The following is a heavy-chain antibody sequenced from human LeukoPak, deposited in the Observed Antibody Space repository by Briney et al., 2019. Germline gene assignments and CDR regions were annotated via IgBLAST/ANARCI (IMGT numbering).Heavy chain of an antibody. CDR2: IKTDGSEK. D-gene: IGHD2-2*01. Sequence: GGSLRLSCAASEFAFSSHWMSWVRQAPGKGLEWVALIKTDGSEKYYVDSVKGRFTIFRDNAKNSLYLQMNSLRAEDTAVYYCARERTSSTPYYYYGMDVWGRGTTVTVSS. J-gene: IGHJ6*02. CDR1: EFAFSSHW. CDR3: ARERTSSTPYYYYGMDV. V-gene: IGHV3-7*01.